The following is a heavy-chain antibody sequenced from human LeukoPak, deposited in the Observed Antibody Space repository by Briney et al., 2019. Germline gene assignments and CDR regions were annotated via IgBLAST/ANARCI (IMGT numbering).Heavy chain of an antibody. CDR2: ISPCNDNT. D-gene: IGHD3-10*01. Sequence: GASVKASCKASGYSFPSYGISWVRQAPGQGPEWMGWISPCNDNTNYAQKLQGRATLTTDTSTSTAYMELRSLRSDDTAVYYCARHFYGSGTYCHFDYWGQGTLVTVSS. CDR3: ARHFYGSGTYCHFDY. CDR1: GYSFPSYG. V-gene: IGHV1-18*01. J-gene: IGHJ4*02.